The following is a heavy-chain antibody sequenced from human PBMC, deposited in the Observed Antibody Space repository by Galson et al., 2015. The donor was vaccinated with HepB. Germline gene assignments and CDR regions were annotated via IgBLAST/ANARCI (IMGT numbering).Heavy chain of an antibody. J-gene: IGHJ4*02. D-gene: IGHD3-16*02. CDR1: GGSFSGYY. Sequence: SETLSLTCAVYGGSFSGYYWSWIRQPPGKGLEWIGEINHSGSTNYNPSLKSRVTISVDTSKNQFSLKLSSVTAADTAVYYCARGGYYDYVWGSYRYYYFDYWGQGTLVTVSS. CDR3: ARGGYYDYVWGSYRYYYFDY. V-gene: IGHV4-34*01. CDR2: INHSGST.